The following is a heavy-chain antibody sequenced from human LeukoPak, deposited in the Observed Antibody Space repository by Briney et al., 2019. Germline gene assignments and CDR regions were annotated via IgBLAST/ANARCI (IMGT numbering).Heavy chain of an antibody. Sequence: SETLSLTCSVSGASVGSSSFDWDWVRQPRGKGLEWMGTIDNSGKTYINPSLTSRVTISADTAKNQVSLKVLSVTATDTAVYFCARGTIEDACDVWGQGTVVIVSS. CDR3: ARGTIEDACDV. J-gene: IGHJ3*01. D-gene: IGHD3-9*01. CDR1: GASVGSSSFD. CDR2: IDNSGKT. V-gene: IGHV4-39*02.